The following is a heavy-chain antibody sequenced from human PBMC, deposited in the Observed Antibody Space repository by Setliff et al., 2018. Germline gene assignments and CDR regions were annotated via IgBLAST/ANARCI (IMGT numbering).Heavy chain of an antibody. V-gene: IGHV1-8*02. Sequence: ASVKVSCKASGYTFTNYDINWVRQAPGQGLEWMGWINPKRGYTGYVQKFQGRVSMTTNTSISTVYMELNSLRSDDTAVYYCARSVEKGLESWFDPWGQGTLVTVS. D-gene: IGHD6-6*01. J-gene: IGHJ5*02. CDR2: INPKRGYT. CDR3: ARSVEKGLESWFDP. CDR1: GYTFTNYD.